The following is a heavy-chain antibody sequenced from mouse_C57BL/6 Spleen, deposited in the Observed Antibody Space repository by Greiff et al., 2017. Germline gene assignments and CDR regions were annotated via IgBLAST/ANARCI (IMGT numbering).Heavy chain of an antibody. CDR2: INPSNGGT. Sequence: VQLQQPGTELVKPGASVKLSCKASGYTFTSYWMHWVKQRPGQGLEWIGNINPSNGGTNYNEKFKSKTTLTVDKSSSTAYMQLSSLTSEDSAVYYCARPAQATAWFAYWGQGTLVTVSA. CDR1: GYTFTSYW. D-gene: IGHD3-2*02. J-gene: IGHJ3*01. CDR3: ARPAQATAWFAY. V-gene: IGHV1-53*01.